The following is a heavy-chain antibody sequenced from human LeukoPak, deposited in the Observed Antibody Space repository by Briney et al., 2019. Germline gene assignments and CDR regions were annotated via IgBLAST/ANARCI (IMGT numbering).Heavy chain of an antibody. Sequence: SETLSLTCAVYGGSFSGYYWSWIRQPPGKGLEWIGEINHSGSTNYNPSLKSRVTISVDTSKNQFSLKLSSVTAADTAVYYCARGRYCSSTSCRNWFDPWGREPWSPSPQ. V-gene: IGHV4-34*01. CDR2: INHSGST. CDR1: GGSFSGYY. CDR3: ARGRYCSSTSCRNWFDP. J-gene: IGHJ5*02. D-gene: IGHD2-2*01.